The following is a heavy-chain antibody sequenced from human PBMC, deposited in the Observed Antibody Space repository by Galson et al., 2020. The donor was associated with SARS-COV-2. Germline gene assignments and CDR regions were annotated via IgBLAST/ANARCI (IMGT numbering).Heavy chain of an antibody. D-gene: IGHD4-4*01. CDR3: ARGDYSNDYYYYMDV. Sequence: SVKVSCKASGGTFSSYAISWVRQAPGQGLEWMGGIIPILGIANYAQKFQGRVTITADKSTSTAYMELSSLRSEDTAVYYCARGDYSNDYYYYMDVWGKGTTVTVSS. CDR1: GGTFSSYA. CDR2: IIPILGIA. V-gene: IGHV1-69*10. J-gene: IGHJ6*03.